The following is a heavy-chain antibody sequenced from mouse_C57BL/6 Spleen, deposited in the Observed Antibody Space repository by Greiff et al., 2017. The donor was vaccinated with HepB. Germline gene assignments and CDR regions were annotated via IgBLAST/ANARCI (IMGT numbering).Heavy chain of an antibody. V-gene: IGHV1-26*01. CDR1: GYTFTDYY. Sequence: EVQLQQSGPELVKPGASVKISCKASGYTFTDYYMNWVKQSHGKSLEWIGDINPNNGGTSYNQKFKGKATVTVDKSSSTAYMELRSLTSEDSAVYYCARDYYSNYVYFDYWGQGTTLTVSS. CDR2: INPNNGGT. D-gene: IGHD2-5*01. CDR3: ARDYYSNYVYFDY. J-gene: IGHJ2*01.